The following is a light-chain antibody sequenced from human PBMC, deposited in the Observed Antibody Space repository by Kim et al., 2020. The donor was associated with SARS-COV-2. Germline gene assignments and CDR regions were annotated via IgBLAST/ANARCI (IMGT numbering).Light chain of an antibody. CDR1: SSNIGSNY. CDR3: AAWDDSLSGWV. Sequence: QPVLTQPPSASGTPGQRVTISCSGSSSNIGSNYVYWYQQLPGTAPKLLIYRNNQRPSGVPDRFSDSKSGTSASLAISGLRSEDEADYYCAAWDDSLSGWVFGGGTQLTVL. CDR2: RNN. J-gene: IGLJ3*02. V-gene: IGLV1-47*01.